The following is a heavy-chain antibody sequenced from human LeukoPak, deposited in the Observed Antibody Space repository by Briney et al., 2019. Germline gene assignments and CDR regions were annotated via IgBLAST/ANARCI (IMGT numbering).Heavy chain of an antibody. CDR3: ARLDGDYAVNWFDP. V-gene: IGHV1-8*02. D-gene: IGHD4-17*01. Sequence: ASVKVSCKASGYTFTSYGISWVRQAPGQGLEWMGWMNPNSGNTGYAQKFQGRVTMTRNTSISTAYMELSSLRSEDTAVYYCARLDGDYAVNWFDPWGQGTLVTVSS. J-gene: IGHJ5*02. CDR2: MNPNSGNT. CDR1: GYTFTSYG.